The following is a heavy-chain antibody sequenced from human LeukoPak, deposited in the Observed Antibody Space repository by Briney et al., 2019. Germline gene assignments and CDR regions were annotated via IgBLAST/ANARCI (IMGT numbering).Heavy chain of an antibody. D-gene: IGHD6-19*01. CDR3: ARERRQWLVFSWFDP. CDR2: INHSGST. V-gene: IGHV4-34*01. J-gene: IGHJ5*02. Sequence: AETLSLTCAVYGGSFSGYYWSWIRQPPGKGLEWIGEINHSGSTNYNPSLKSRVTISVATSKNQFSLKLSSVTAADTAVYYCARERRQWLVFSWFDPWGQGTLVTVSS. CDR1: GGSFSGYY.